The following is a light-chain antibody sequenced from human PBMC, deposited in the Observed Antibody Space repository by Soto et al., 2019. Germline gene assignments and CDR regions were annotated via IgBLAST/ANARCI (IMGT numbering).Light chain of an antibody. CDR3: LQYHNLWA. CDR1: QNIYSN. Sequence: IVMTQSPATLSVSPGERATLSCRASQNIYSNIAWYQQRPGQAPRLLIYRASTRATGVPARFSGSGSGTEFTLTIISLQSEDFTVYSCLQYHNLWAFGQGTKV. J-gene: IGKJ1*01. V-gene: IGKV3-15*01. CDR2: RAS.